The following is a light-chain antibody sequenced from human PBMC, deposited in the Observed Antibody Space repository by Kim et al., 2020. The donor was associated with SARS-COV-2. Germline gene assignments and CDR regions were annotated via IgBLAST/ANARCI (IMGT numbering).Light chain of an antibody. J-gene: IGLJ3*02. CDR3: SSYAGSNIGV. CDR2: EVS. V-gene: IGLV2-8*01. Sequence: GQSVTISCTGTSSDVGGYNYVSWYQQHPGKAPKLMIYEVSKRPSGVPDRFSGSKSGNTASLTVSGLQAEDEADYYCSSYAGSNIGVFGGGTQLTVL. CDR1: SSDVGGYNY.